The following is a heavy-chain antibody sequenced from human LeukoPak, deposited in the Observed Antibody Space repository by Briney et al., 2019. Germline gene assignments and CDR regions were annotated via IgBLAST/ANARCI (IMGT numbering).Heavy chain of an antibody. J-gene: IGHJ4*02. CDR2: IYYSGST. CDR3: ARGISAADTYFDY. Sequence: SETLSLTCTVSGGSISSYYWSWIRQPPGKGLEWIGYIYYSGSTNYNPSLKSRVTISVDTSKNQFSLKLSSVTAADTAVYYCARGISAADTYFDYWGQGTLVTVSS. V-gene: IGHV4-59*08. D-gene: IGHD6-13*01. CDR1: GGSISSYY.